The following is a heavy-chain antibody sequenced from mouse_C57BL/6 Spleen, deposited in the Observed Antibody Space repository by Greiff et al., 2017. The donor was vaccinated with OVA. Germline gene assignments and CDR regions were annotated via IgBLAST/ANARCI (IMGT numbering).Heavy chain of an antibody. CDR3: TTDDYDRGDYFDY. CDR1: GFNIKDDY. Sequence: DVQLQESGAELVRPGASVKLSCTASGFNIKDDYMHWVKQRPEQGLEWIGWIDPENGDTEYASKFQGKATITADTSSNTAYLQLSSLKSEDTAVYYCTTDDYDRGDYFDYWGQGTTLTVSS. V-gene: IGHV14-4*01. J-gene: IGHJ2*01. D-gene: IGHD2-4*01. CDR2: IDPENGDT.